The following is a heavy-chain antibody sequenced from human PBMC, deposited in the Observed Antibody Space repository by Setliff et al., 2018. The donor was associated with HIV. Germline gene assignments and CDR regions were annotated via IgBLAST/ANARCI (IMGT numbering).Heavy chain of an antibody. J-gene: IGHJ5*02. CDR3: ARGRMATVLIRNWIDP. V-gene: IGHV4-38-2*01. CDR2: IYHSGTT. CDR1: GYSISSGYY. D-gene: IGHD4-4*01. Sequence: SETLSLTCAVSGYSISSGYYWGWIRQTPGKGLEWIGSIYHSGTTYYNPSLRSRVTISVDTSKNQFSLKLSSVTAADTAVYYCARGRMATVLIRNWIDPWGQGSLVTVSS.